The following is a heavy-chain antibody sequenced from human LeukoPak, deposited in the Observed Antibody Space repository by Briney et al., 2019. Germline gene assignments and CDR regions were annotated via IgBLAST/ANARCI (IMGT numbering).Heavy chain of an antibody. V-gene: IGHV4-31*03. Sequence: SETLSLTCTVSGGSISSSSYYWGWIRQPPGKGLEWIGYIYYSGSTYYNPSLKSRVTISVDTSKNQFSLKLSSVTAADTAVYYCARYYYDSSGYPTPAYWGQGTLVTVSS. CDR3: ARYYYDSSGYPTPAY. D-gene: IGHD3-22*01. J-gene: IGHJ4*02. CDR2: IYYSGST. CDR1: GGSISSSSYY.